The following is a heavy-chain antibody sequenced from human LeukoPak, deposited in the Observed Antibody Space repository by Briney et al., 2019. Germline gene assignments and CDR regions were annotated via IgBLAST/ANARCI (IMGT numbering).Heavy chain of an antibody. CDR2: IYCSGST. D-gene: IGHD6-19*01. Sequence: PSENLSLTCTVSGGSISSYYWSWIRQPPGKGLEWIGYIYCSGSTNYNPSLKSRVTISVDTSKNQFSLKLSSVTAADTAVYYCARHTTEGGWYESLDWFDPWGQGTLVTVSS. CDR3: ARHTTEGGWYESLDWFDP. CDR1: GGSISSYY. V-gene: IGHV4-59*08. J-gene: IGHJ5*02.